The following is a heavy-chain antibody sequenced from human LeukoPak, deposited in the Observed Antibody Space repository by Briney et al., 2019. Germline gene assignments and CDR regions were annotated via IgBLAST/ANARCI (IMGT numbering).Heavy chain of an antibody. CDR1: GFTFSSYS. CDR2: ISSSSSYI. J-gene: IGHJ4*02. V-gene: IGHV3-21*01. Sequence: GGSLRLSCAASGFTFSSYSMNWVRQAPGKGLEWVSSISSSSSYIYYADSVKGRFTISRDNAKNSLYLQMNSLRTEDTAVYYCARDEEDEGDFDYWGQGTLVTVSS. CDR3: ARDEEDEGDFDY.